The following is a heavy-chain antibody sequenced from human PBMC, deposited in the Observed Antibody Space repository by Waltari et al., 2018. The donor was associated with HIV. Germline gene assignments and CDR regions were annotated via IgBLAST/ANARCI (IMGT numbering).Heavy chain of an antibody. CDR1: GYTFSDHW. D-gene: IGHD3-10*01. CDR2: VYGGDSDT. CDR3: ARGSAGSGTYYRSRAFDI. J-gene: IGHJ3*02. V-gene: IGHV5-51*01. Sequence: EVQLAQSGAEVKKPGESLKISCKASGYTFSDHWIGWVRQMSGKGLEWMGIVYGGDSDTRYSPSFQGQVTISADKSITTAYLRWGSLQASDTAIYYCARGSAGSGTYYRSRAFDIWGQGTMVIVSS.